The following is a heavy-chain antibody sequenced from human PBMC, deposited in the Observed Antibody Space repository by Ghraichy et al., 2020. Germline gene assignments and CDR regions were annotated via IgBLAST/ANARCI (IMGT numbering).Heavy chain of an antibody. V-gene: IGHV3-48*02. Sequence: GGSLRLSCVGSGFSISSYAMNWVRQSPGKGLEWVSYITSSGRTIFYADSVRGRFTISRDNAQNSVFLQMKSLRDEDTAVYYCARGSRVVRFYYYDGMDVWGQGTTVTVSS. J-gene: IGHJ6*02. CDR3: ARGSRVVRFYYYDGMDV. D-gene: IGHD4-23*01. CDR2: ITSSGRTI. CDR1: GFSISSYA.